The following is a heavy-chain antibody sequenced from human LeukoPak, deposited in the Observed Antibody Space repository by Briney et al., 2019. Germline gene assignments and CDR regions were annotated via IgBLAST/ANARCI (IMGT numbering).Heavy chain of an antibody. CDR2: SNHSGHT. V-gene: IGHV4-34*01. CDR1: GGSFTGYN. CDR3: AAFSGFSGYDWFIHFDY. Sequence: SQTLSLTCAVSGGSFTGYNWSWICKPPGKGLECVGESNHSGHTDYQLSVKSRITIAVDTSKNQFSLSLSSVTAADTAVYYCAAFSGFSGYDWFIHFDYWGQGTLVTVSS. J-gene: IGHJ4*02. D-gene: IGHD5-12*01.